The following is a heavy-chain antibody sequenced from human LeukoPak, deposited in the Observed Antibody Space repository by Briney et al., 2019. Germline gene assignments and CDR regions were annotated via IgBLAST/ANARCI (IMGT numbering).Heavy chain of an antibody. V-gene: IGHV3-74*01. CDR1: GFNFNTFW. J-gene: IGHJ4*02. CDR3: AREGDVVDTIGSFDY. CDR2: VNNDGGDT. Sequence: GGSLRISCEAAGFNFNTFWMHWLRQEPGKGLVWVSRVNNDGGDTNYADSVKGRFIMARDNAKNTLYLQMSILRAEDTAVYYCAREGDVVDTIGSFDYWGQGTLVSDSS. D-gene: IGHD5-12*01.